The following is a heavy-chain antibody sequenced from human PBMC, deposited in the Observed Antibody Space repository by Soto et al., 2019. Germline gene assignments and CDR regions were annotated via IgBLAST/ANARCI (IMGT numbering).Heavy chain of an antibody. Sequence: EVQLLESGGGLVHPGRSLRLSCAASGFTFSSYAMNWVRQAPGKGLEWVSAMSGTGGSTYYADSVKGRFTISRDNSKNTLFLQMNRLRVEDTAVFYCAKAGFSSGWSPSYFDYWGQGTLVTVSS. J-gene: IGHJ4*02. CDR1: GFTFSSYA. CDR2: MSGTGGST. D-gene: IGHD6-19*01. V-gene: IGHV3-23*01. CDR3: AKAGFSSGWSPSYFDY.